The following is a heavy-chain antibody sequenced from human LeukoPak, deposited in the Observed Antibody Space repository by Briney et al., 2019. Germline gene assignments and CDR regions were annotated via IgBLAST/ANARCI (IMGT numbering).Heavy chain of an antibody. V-gene: IGHV4-34*01. J-gene: IGHJ6*02. CDR2: INHSGIT. CDR3: ARVRFLEWLGGYYYYGMDV. D-gene: IGHD3-3*01. CDR1: GGSFSDYY. Sequence: PSETLSLTCAVYGGSFSDYYWNWVRQPPGKGLEWIGQINHSGITNYNPSLKSRVTISVDTSKNQFSLKQTSVTAADTAVYYCARVRFLEWLGGYYYYGMDVWGQGTTVTVSS.